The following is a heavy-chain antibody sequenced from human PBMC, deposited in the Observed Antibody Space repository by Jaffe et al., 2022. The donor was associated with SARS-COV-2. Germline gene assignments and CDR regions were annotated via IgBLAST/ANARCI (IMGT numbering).Heavy chain of an antibody. Sequence: EVQLVESGGGLVQPGGSLRLSCVASGFSFGSYWMSWVRQAPGKGLEWVANIKKDGSESYYVDSVKGRFTISRGSAKNSMYLQMNSLRAEDTAVYYCASSGSGYSGYDPSYYLDYWGQGTLVTVSS. CDR2: IKKDGSES. CDR1: GFSFGSYW. V-gene: IGHV3-7*01. D-gene: IGHD5-12*01. J-gene: IGHJ4*02. CDR3: ASSGSGYSGYDPSYYLDY.